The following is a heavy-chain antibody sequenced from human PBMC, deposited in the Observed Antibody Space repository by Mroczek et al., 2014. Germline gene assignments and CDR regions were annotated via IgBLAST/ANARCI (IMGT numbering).Heavy chain of an antibody. CDR2: IYTSGST. V-gene: IGHV4-61*02. J-gene: IGHJ4*02. D-gene: IGHD6-19*01. CDR3: AREWPEGGIAVAGNFDY. CDR1: GGSISSGSYY. Sequence: QVQLQQWGPGLVKPSQTLSLTCTVSGGSISSGSYYWSWIRQPAGKGLEWIGRIYTSGSTNYNPSLKSRVTISVDTSKNQFSLKLSSVTAADTAVYYCAREWPEGGIAVAGNFDYWGQGTLVTVSS.